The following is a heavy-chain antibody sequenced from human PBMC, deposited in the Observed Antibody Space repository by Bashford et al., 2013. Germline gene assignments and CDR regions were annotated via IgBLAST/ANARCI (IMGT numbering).Heavy chain of an antibody. V-gene: IGHV3-49*04. J-gene: IGHJ4*02. D-gene: IGHD5-18*01. CDR3: TRSSGPDTAMMAPDY. CDR2: IRSKAYGGTT. Sequence: GSLRLSCTASGFTFGDYAMSWVRQAPGKGLEWVGFIRSKAYGGTTEYAASVKGRFTISRDDSKSIAYLQMNSLKTEDTAVYYCTRSSGPDTAMMAPDYWGQGTLVTVSS. CDR1: GFTFGDYA.